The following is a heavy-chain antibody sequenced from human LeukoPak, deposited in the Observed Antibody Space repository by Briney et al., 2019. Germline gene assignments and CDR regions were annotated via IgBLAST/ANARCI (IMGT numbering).Heavy chain of an antibody. CDR1: GDSVSSNGAA. D-gene: IGHD1-26*01. CDR3: ARTSGTFDY. J-gene: IGHJ4*02. Sequence: SQTLSLTCAISGDSVSSNGAAWNWIRQSPSRGLEWLGRTYYRSKRYNDYAISVNGRITINPDTSKNQFSLQLNSVSPEDTAVYYCARTSGTFDYWGQGTLVTVSS. V-gene: IGHV6-1*01. CDR2: TYYRSKRYN.